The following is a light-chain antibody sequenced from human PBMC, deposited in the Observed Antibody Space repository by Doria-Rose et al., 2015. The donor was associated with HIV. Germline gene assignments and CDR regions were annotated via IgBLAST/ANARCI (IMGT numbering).Light chain of an antibody. V-gene: IGKV4-1*01. J-gene: IGKJ3*01. CDR2: WAS. CDR1: QSLLYTSKNY. Sequence: DIQMTQSPESLGMSLGERATLNCKSNQSLLYTSKNYLAWNQQKPGQPPNWLIYWASTRQSWVPARFSGSGSGTDFTLTISSLEAEDVAVYYCRQYYDTPSFGPGTTVDIK. CDR3: RQYYDTPS.